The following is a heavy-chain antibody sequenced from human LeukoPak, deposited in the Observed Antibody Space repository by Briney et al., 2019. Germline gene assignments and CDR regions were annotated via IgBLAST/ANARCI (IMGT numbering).Heavy chain of an antibody. Sequence: SETLSLTCAVYGGSFSGYYWSWIRQPPGKGLEWIREINHSGNTNYNPSLKSRITISVDTSKNQFSLKLSSVTAADTAVYYCARGRHSSGWYQKRASFGYWGQGTLVTVSS. V-gene: IGHV4-34*01. D-gene: IGHD6-19*01. CDR2: INHSGNT. CDR3: ARGRHSSGWYQKRASFGY. J-gene: IGHJ4*02. CDR1: GGSFSGYY.